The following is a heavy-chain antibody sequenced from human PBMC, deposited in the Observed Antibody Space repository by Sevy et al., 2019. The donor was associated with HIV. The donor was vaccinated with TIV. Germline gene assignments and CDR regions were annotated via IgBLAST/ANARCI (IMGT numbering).Heavy chain of an antibody. CDR3: GRLLKEEEKKGSLSITAAGTGPLDYYYYYMDV. D-gene: IGHD6-13*01. J-gene: IGHJ6*03. CDR2: ISAYNGNT. Sequence: ASVKVSCKASGYTFTSYGISWVRQAPGQGLEWMGWISAYNGNTNYAQKLQGRVTRTTDTSTSTAYMELRSLRSDDTAGYYCGRLLKEEEKKGSLSITAAGTGPLDYYYYYMDVWGKGTTVTVSS. V-gene: IGHV1-18*01. CDR1: GYTFTSYG.